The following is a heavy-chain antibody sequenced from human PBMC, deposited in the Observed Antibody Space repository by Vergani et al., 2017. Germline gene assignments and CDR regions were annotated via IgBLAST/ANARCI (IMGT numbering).Heavy chain of an antibody. Sequence: QVQLVQSGAEVKKPGSSVKVSCKASGGTFSSYAISWVRQAPGQGLEWMGRIIPILGIANYAQKFQGRVTITADKSASTAYMELSSLRSEDTAVYYCARALYRSYYIDYWGQGTLVTVSS. CDR3: ARALYRSYYIDY. CDR1: GGTFSSYA. D-gene: IGHD6-6*01. CDR2: IIPILGIA. V-gene: IGHV1-69*04. J-gene: IGHJ4*02.